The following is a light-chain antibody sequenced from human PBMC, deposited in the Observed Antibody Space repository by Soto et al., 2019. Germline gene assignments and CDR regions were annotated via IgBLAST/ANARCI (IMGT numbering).Light chain of an antibody. CDR1: QSIISY. J-gene: IGKJ2*01. V-gene: IGKV1-39*01. CDR3: HPSYSSPRT. CDR2: AAS. Sequence: DIQMTQSPSSLSASVGDRVTITCQSSQSIISYLNWYQQKAGKAPQLLIYAASSLQSGVPARFSGSGSGTDFILSISSLQPEDSALYYCHPSYSSPRTFGQRTQLEI.